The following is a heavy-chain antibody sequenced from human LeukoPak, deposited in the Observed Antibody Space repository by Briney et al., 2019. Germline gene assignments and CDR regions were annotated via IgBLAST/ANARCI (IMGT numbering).Heavy chain of an antibody. D-gene: IGHD3-10*01. V-gene: IGHV3-23*01. Sequence: GGSLRLSCAASGFTFSSYAMSWVRQAPGKGLEWVSAISGGGDITYYADSVKGRFTISRDNSKNTLYVQMNSLRAEDTAVYYCAKETYYGSGSFIDYWGQGTLVTVSS. CDR3: AKETYYGSGSFIDY. CDR1: GFTFSSYA. J-gene: IGHJ4*02. CDR2: ISGGGDIT.